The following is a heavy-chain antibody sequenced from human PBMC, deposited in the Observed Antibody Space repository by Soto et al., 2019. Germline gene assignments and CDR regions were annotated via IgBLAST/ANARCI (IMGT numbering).Heavy chain of an antibody. Sequence: QVQLVQSGAEVKKPGASVMFSCKVSGYTLTELSMHWVRQAPGKGLEWMGGFDPEDVETIYAQKFQGRVTMTEDTSIDTADMALSSMRYADTAVYYCATDQGSYGMDVWGQGTTVTVS. CDR3: ATDQGSYGMDV. CDR2: FDPEDVET. D-gene: IGHD1-26*01. CDR1: GYTLTELS. J-gene: IGHJ6*02. V-gene: IGHV1-24*01.